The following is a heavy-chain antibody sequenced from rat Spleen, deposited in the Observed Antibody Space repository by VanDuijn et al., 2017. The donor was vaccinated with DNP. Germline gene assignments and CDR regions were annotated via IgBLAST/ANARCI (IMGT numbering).Heavy chain of an antibody. CDR1: GFTFNNYW. CDR2: ITTTGGST. Sequence: EVQLVESGGGLVQPGRSLKLSCVASGFTFNNYWMTWIRQAPGKGLEWVASITTTGGSTYYPDSVKGRFTISRDKAKSTLYLQMNSLRSEDTATYYCTRDSGVTTGRYVMDAWGQGASVTVSS. V-gene: IGHV5-31*01. CDR3: TRDSGVTTGRYVMDA. D-gene: IGHD1-10*01. J-gene: IGHJ4*01.